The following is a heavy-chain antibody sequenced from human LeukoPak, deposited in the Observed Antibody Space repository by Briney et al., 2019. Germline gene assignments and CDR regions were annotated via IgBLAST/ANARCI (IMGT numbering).Heavy chain of an antibody. D-gene: IGHD3-3*01. Sequence: SETLSLTCTVSGGSISSYYWSWIRQPPGKGLEWIGYIYYSGSTNYNPSLKSRVTISVDTSKNQFSLKLSSVTAADTAVYYCARDFVPDFWSGYRRGFDYWGQGTLVTVSS. CDR3: ARDFVPDFWSGYRRGFDY. V-gene: IGHV4-59*01. CDR1: GGSISSYY. J-gene: IGHJ4*02. CDR2: IYYSGST.